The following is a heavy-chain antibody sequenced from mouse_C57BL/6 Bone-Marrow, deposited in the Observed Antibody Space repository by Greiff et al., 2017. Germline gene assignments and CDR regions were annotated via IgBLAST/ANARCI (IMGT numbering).Heavy chain of an antibody. CDR3: ARDLLCYDGFDY. D-gene: IGHD2-12*01. Sequence: EVKVVESGGGLVKPGGSLKLSCAASGFTFSSYAMSWVRQTPEKRLEWVATISDGGSYTYYPANVKGRFTISRDNAKNQLYLQMSHLKSEDTAIYYCARDLLCYDGFDYWGQGTTLTVSS. V-gene: IGHV5-4*01. J-gene: IGHJ2*01. CDR1: GFTFSSYA. CDR2: ISDGGSYT.